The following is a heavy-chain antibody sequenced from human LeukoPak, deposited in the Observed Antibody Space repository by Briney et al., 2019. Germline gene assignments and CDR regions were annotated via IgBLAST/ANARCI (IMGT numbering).Heavy chain of an antibody. J-gene: IGHJ4*02. CDR1: GVTLSSYA. V-gene: IGHV3-23*01. CDR2: ISSSGSGGNT. D-gene: IGHD1-1*01. CDR3: AKRQVPDY. Sequence: QTGGSLRLSCAASGVTLSSYAMSWARQAPGKGLEWVSGISSSGSGGNTYYADSVKGRLTNSRDNSKNTLYLQMNSLRADDTAVYYCAKRQVPDYWGQGTLVTVSS.